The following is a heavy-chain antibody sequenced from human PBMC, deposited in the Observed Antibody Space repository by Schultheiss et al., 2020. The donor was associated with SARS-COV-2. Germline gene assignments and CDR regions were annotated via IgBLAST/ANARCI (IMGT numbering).Heavy chain of an antibody. J-gene: IGHJ3*02. Sequence: SETLSLTCTVSGGSISSSSYYWGWIRQPPGKGLEWIGSIYYSGSTYYNPSLKSRVTISVDTSKNQFSLKLSSVTAADTAVYYCARLKSGSGYNPIDAFDIWGQGTMVTVSS. V-gene: IGHV4-39*01. CDR1: GGSISSSSYY. D-gene: IGHD3-3*01. CDR3: ARLKSGSGYNPIDAFDI. CDR2: IYYSGST.